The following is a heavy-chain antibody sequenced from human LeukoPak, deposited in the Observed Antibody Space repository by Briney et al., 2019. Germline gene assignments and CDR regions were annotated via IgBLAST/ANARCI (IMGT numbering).Heavy chain of an antibody. CDR1: GLTFSNAW. J-gene: IGHJ4*02. CDR3: STPRREVAVAGGDY. V-gene: IGHV3-15*01. CDR2: IKSKADGGTT. Sequence: GGSLRLSSAASGLTFSNAWVSWVRQAPGKGLEWVGRIKSKADGGTTEYAAPVKGRFTISRDDSKNILSLQMNSLKTEDTAVYFCSTPRREVAVAGGDYWGQGTLVTVSS. D-gene: IGHD6-19*01.